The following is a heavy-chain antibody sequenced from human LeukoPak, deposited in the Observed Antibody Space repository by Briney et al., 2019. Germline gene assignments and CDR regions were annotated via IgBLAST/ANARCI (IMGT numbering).Heavy chain of an antibody. CDR3: ARTPGMVVVKTFYCMDV. CDR1: GYTFTGYY. V-gene: IGHV1-2*06. J-gene: IGHJ6*02. CDR2: INPNSGGT. D-gene: IGHD3-22*01. Sequence: ASVKVSCKASGYTFTGYYMHWVRQAPGQGLEWMGRINPNSGGTNYAQKFQGRVTMTRDTSISTAYMELSRLRSDDTAVYYCARTPGMVVVKTFYCMDVWGQGTTVTVSS.